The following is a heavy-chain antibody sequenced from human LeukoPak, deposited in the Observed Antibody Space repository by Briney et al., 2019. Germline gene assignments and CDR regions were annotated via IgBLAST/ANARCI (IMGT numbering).Heavy chain of an antibody. CDR2: INPNSGGT. CDR1: GGTFSSYG. J-gene: IGHJ4*02. CDR3: ARAGGSSSWYPETDY. Sequence: ASVKVSCKASGGTFSSYGINWLRQAPGQGLERMGWINPNSGGTNYAQKFQGWVTMTRDTSISTAYMELSRLRSDDTAVYYCARAGGSSSWYPETDYWGQGTLVTVSS. V-gene: IGHV1-2*04. D-gene: IGHD6-13*01.